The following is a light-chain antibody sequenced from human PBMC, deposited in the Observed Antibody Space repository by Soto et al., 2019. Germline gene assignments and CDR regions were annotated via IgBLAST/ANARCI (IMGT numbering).Light chain of an antibody. Sequence: DIQMTQSPSSLSASVGDRVTITCQASQSINNYLNWYQQKPGRAPKLLIYGASNLEAGVPSTFRGSGSGTDFTFTISRLQPEDIATHYCQQYENLPTFGQGTRLEI. CDR2: GAS. CDR3: QQYENLPT. V-gene: IGKV1-33*01. J-gene: IGKJ5*01. CDR1: QSINNY.